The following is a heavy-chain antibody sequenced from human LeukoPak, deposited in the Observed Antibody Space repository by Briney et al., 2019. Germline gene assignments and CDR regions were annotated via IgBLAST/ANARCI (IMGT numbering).Heavy chain of an antibody. CDR2: IKSKGAGGTT. Sequence: GGSLRLSCAASGFTFSDAWMSWVRQAPGKGLEWVGRIKSKGAGGTTDYAATVKGRFTITRDDSTNTLYLQMNSLKSEDTDPYYCTTDEGAYGDYVRHWGQGTLVTVSS. CDR1: GFTFSDAW. CDR3: TTDEGAYGDYVRH. J-gene: IGHJ4*02. V-gene: IGHV3-15*01. D-gene: IGHD4-17*01.